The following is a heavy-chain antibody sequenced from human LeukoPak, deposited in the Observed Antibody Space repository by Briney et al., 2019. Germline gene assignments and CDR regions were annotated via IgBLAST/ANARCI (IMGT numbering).Heavy chain of an antibody. CDR1: GFTFSDYY. J-gene: IGHJ1*01. CDR3: ARDNANYDFWSGYIFQH. D-gene: IGHD3-3*01. Sequence: GGSLRLSCAASGFTFSDYYMSWIRQAPGKGLEWVSYISSSSSTIYCADSVKGRFTISRDNAKNSLYLQMNSLRAEDTAVYYCARDNANYDFWSGYIFQHWGQGTLVTVSS. V-gene: IGHV3-11*04. CDR2: ISSSSSTI.